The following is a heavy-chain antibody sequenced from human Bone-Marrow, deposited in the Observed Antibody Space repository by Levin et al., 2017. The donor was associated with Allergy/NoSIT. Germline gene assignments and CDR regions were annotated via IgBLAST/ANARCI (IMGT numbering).Heavy chain of an antibody. CDR2: INHSGST. Sequence: SQTLSLTCAVYGGSFSGYYWSWIRQPPGKGLEWIGEINHSGSTNYNPSLKSRVTISVDTSKNQFSLKLSSVTAADTAVYYCARRRTPSITMVRGNWFDPWGQGTLVTVSS. CDR1: GGSFSGYY. V-gene: IGHV4-34*01. D-gene: IGHD3-10*01. J-gene: IGHJ5*02. CDR3: ARRRTPSITMVRGNWFDP.